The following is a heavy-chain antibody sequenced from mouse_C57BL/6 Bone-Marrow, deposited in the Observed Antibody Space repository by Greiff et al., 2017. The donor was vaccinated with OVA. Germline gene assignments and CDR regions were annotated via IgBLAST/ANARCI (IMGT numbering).Heavy chain of an antibody. CDR3: ARLGGSSSYWYFDV. D-gene: IGHD1-1*01. Sequence: VKLMESGAELVKPGASVKISCKASGYAFSSYWMNWVKQRPGKGLEWIGQIYPGDGDTNYNGKFKGKATLTADKSSSTAYMQLSSLTSEDSAVYFCARLGGSSSYWYFDVWGTGTTVTVSS. CDR2: IYPGDGDT. CDR1: GYAFSSYW. V-gene: IGHV1-80*01. J-gene: IGHJ1*03.